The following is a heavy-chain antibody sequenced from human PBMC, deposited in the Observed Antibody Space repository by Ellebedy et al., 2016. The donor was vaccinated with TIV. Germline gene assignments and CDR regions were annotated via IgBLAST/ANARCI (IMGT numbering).Heavy chain of an antibody. Sequence: MPSETLSLTCTVSGGPIRSSTSYWGWIRQPPGKGLEWIGSIHSSGTTYYNPSLKSRLPISIVTSQSQFSLHLRSVTAADTAVYYCATARRDPYYSGMDVWGRGTTVTVSS. CDR2: IHSSGTT. V-gene: IGHV4-39*01. J-gene: IGHJ6*02. CDR3: ATARRDPYYSGMDV. D-gene: IGHD6-25*01. CDR1: GGPIRSSTSY.